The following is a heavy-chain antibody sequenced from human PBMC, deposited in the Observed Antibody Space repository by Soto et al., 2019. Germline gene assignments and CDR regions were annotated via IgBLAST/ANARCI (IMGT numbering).Heavy chain of an antibody. CDR2: VSIGGST. J-gene: IGHJ4*02. V-gene: IGHV3-23*01. CDR1: GFTFSSYA. CDR3: AKRRGAGGHFDY. Sequence: GGSLRLSCAASGFTFSSYAMGWVRQGPGKGLEWVAVVSIGGSTHYADSVRGRFAISRDNSKNTLSLQMNSLTAEDTAVYFCAKRRGAGGHFDYWGQGALVTVSS. D-gene: IGHD2-15*01.